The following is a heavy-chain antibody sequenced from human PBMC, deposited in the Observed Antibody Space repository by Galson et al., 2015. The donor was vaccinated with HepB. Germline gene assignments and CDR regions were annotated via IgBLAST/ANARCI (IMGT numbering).Heavy chain of an antibody. D-gene: IGHD6-19*01. Sequence: SLRLSCAASGFIVSSNYMSWVRQAPGKGLEWVSVIYSGDTTYYADSVKGRFTISRDTSKNTLYLQMNSLRAEDTAMYYCARVAVPGYFDFWGQGTLVTVSS. J-gene: IGHJ4*02. CDR2: IYSGDTT. CDR3: ARVAVPGYFDF. V-gene: IGHV3-53*01. CDR1: GFIVSSNY.